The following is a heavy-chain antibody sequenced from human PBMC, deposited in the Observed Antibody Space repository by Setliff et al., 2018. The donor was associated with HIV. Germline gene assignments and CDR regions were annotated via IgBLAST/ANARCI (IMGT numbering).Heavy chain of an antibody. CDR2: ISSSGNFV. V-gene: IGHV3-21*01. Sequence: PGGSLRLSCAASGFSFSSYTMVWVRQAPGKGLEWVSSISSSGNFVYYEDSVKGRFTVSRDNAQNSVYLQMDSLRAEDTAFYYCAREQGHFWARDRSYMDVWGKGTTVTVSS. D-gene: IGHD3-3*02. CDR1: GFSFSSYT. J-gene: IGHJ6*03. CDR3: AREQGHFWARDRSYMDV.